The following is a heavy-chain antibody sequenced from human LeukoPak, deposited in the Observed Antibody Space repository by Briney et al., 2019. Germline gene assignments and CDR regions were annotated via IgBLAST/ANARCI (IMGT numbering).Heavy chain of an antibody. CDR2: LFSGGST. J-gene: IGHJ6*02. CDR3: ARLPNYYYGMDV. CDR1: GLTVSSNY. V-gene: IGHV3-66*04. Sequence: GGSLRLSCAASGLTVSSNYMSWVRQAPGKGLEWVSTLFSGGSTYYADSVQGRFIISRDYSKNTLYLQMNSLRVEDTAVDYCARLPNYYYGMDVWGQGTTVTVSS.